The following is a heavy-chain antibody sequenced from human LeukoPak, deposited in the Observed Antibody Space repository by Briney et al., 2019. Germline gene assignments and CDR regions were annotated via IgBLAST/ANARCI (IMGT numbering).Heavy chain of an antibody. V-gene: IGHV3-64*01. Sequence: QPGGSLRLSCAASGFTFSSYAMHWVRQAPGKGLEYVSAIGSNGGSTYYANSVKGRFTISRDNSKNTLYLQMGSLRAEDMAVYYCARVYCGGDCYSRGYYFDYWGQGTLVTVSS. CDR3: ARVYCGGDCYSRGYYFDY. CDR2: IGSNGGST. J-gene: IGHJ4*02. D-gene: IGHD2-21*02. CDR1: GFTFSSYA.